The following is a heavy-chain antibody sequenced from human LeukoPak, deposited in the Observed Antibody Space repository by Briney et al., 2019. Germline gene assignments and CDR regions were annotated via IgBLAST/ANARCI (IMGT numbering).Heavy chain of an antibody. CDR3: ARGDYYDSSGYLTWFDP. V-gene: IGHV1-18*01. CDR2: ISAYNGNT. Sequence: ASVKVSCKASGYTFTSYGISWVRQAPGQGREWMGWISAYNGNTNYAQKLQSRVTMTTDTSTSTAYMELRSLRSDDTAVYYCARGDYYDSSGYLTWFDPWGQGTLVTVSS. CDR1: GYTFTSYG. J-gene: IGHJ5*02. D-gene: IGHD3-22*01.